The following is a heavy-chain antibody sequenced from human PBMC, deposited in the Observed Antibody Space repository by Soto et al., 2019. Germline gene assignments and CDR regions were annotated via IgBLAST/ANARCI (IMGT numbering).Heavy chain of an antibody. CDR3: ARRGRFLEGYRAYYFDY. V-gene: IGHV4-34*01. CDR2: INHSGST. CDR1: GGSFSDYY. Sequence: SETLSLTCAVYGGSFSDYYWNWIRQPPGKGLEWIGEINHSGSTSYNPSLESRVTISVDTSDNHLSLKLSSVTAADSAVYYCARRGRFLEGYRAYYFDYWGQGTLVTVSS. D-gene: IGHD3-3*01. J-gene: IGHJ4*02.